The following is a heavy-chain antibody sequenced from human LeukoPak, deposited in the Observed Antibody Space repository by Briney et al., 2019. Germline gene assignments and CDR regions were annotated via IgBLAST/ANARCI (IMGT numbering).Heavy chain of an antibody. CDR3: ARGEISTTCGHDAFDI. V-gene: IGHV4-34*01. CDR2: INHSGST. D-gene: IGHD2/OR15-2a*01. J-gene: IGHJ3*02. Sequence: SETLSLTCAVYGGSFSGYYWSWIRQPPGKGLEWIGEINHSGSTNYNPSLKSRVTISVDTSKNQFSLKLSSVTAADTAVYYCARGEISTTCGHDAFDIWGQGTMVTVSS. CDR1: GGSFSGYY.